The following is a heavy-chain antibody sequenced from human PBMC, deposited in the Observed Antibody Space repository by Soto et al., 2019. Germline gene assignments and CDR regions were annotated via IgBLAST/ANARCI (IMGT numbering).Heavy chain of an antibody. CDR3: ARALDRTPPRGEQQQLGWFDP. CDR2: IIPIFGTA. V-gene: IGHV1-69*01. D-gene: IGHD6-13*01. Sequence: QVQLVQSGAEVKKPGSSVKVSCKASGGTFSSYAISWVRQAPGQGLEWMGGIIPIFGTANYAQKFQGRVTITADESTSTDYMELSSLRSEDTAVYYCARALDRTPPRGEQQQLGWFDPWGQGTLVTVSS. CDR1: GGTFSSYA. J-gene: IGHJ5*02.